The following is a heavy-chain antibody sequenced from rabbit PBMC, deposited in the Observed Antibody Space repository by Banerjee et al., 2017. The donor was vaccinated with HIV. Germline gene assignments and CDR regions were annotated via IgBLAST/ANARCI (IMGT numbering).Heavy chain of an antibody. Sequence: QEQLEESGGDLVKPEGSLTLTCTASGFTISSSYWICWVRQAPGKGLEWIGCIDTGVGSTYYASWAKGRFTISKTSSTTVTLQMTSLTAADTATYFCARDYYGGSGYYTYFNLWGPGTLVTVS. V-gene: IGHV1S45*01. CDR3: ARDYYGGSGYYTYFNL. CDR2: IDTGVGST. CDR1: GFTISSSYW. D-gene: IGHD8-1*01. J-gene: IGHJ4*01.